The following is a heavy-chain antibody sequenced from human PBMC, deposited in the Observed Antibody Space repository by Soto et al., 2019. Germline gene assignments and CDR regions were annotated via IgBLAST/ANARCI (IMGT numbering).Heavy chain of an antibody. CDR1: GFTFSSYG. CDR2: ISYDGSNK. Sequence: QVQLVESGGGVVQPGRSLRLSCAASGFTFSSYGMHWVRQAPGKGLEWVAVISYDGSNKYYADSVKGRFTISRDNSKNTLYRQMDSLRDEDTAVYYCARGYTSGYPSNWFDPWGQGTLVTVSS. V-gene: IGHV3-30*03. J-gene: IGHJ5*02. D-gene: IGHD3-3*01. CDR3: ARGYTSGYPSNWFDP.